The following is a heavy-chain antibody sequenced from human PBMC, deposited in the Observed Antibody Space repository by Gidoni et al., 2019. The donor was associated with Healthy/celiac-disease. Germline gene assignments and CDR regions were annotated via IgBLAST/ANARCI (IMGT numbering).Heavy chain of an antibody. V-gene: IGHV3-30-3*01. J-gene: IGHJ4*02. D-gene: IGHD6-6*01. CDR1: GFTFSSYA. Sequence: QVQLVESGGGVVQPGRSLRLSCAAAGFTFSSYAMHWVRQAPGKGLEWVAVISYDGSNKYYADSVKGRFTISRDNSKNTLYLQMNSLRAEDTAVYYCARDWEQLVPFDYWGQGTLVTVSS. CDR3: ARDWEQLVPFDY. CDR2: ISYDGSNK.